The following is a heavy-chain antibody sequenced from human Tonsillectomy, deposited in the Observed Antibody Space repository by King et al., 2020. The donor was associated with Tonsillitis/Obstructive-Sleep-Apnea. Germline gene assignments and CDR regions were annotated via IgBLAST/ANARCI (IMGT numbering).Heavy chain of an antibody. CDR2: IYYSGST. V-gene: IGHV4-59*08. J-gene: IGHJ3*02. Sequence: QLQESGPGLVKPSETLSLTCTVSGGSISSYYWSWIRQPPGKGLEWIGYIYYSGSTNYNPSLKSRVTISVDTSKNQFSLKLSSVTAADTAVYYCARHVSGRWLHFEAFDIWGQGTMVTVSS. D-gene: IGHD5-24*01. CDR3: ARHVSGRWLHFEAFDI. CDR1: GGSISSYY.